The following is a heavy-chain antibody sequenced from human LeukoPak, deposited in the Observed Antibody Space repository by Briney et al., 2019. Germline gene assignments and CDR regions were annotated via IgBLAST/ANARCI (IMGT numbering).Heavy chain of an antibody. CDR2: INWNGGST. J-gene: IGHJ6*03. V-gene: IGHV3-20*04. D-gene: IGHD3-9*01. Sequence: GGSLRLSCAASGFTFDNYCMSWVRQAPGKGLEWVSCINWNGGSTGYADSVKGRFTISRDNAKNSLYLQMNSLRAEETSLYYVSRDMNYDILTVYYPPTNYYYYYMDVWGKGTTVTVSS. CDR3: SRDMNYDILTVYYPPTNYYYYYMDV. CDR1: GFTFDNYC.